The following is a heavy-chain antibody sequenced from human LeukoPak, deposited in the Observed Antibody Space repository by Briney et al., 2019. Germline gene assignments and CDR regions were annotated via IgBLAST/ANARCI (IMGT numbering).Heavy chain of an antibody. Sequence: TPSETLSLTCAVYGGSFSGYYWSWIRQPPGKGLEWIGEINHSGSTNYNPSLKSRVAISVDTSKNQFSLKLSSVTAADTAVYYCARASGLGPFSYYYGMDVWGQGTTVTVSS. CDR3: ARASGLGPFSYYYGMDV. D-gene: IGHD6-19*01. CDR1: GGSFSGYY. CDR2: INHSGST. V-gene: IGHV4-34*01. J-gene: IGHJ6*02.